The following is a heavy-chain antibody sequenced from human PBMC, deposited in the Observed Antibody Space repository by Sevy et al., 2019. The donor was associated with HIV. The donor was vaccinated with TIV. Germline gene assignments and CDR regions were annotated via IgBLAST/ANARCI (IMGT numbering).Heavy chain of an antibody. J-gene: IGHJ6*03. D-gene: IGHD5-18*01. Sequence: GGSLRLSCEASGVTFSNFGFHWVRQAPGKGLEWVALISYKGVYKYDAESVKGRFTISRDNSKKTLYLQMDNLRLEDTAIYYCAQGEGSYGFAGYYYYYMDVWGKGTTVTVSS. V-gene: IGHV3-30*18. CDR3: AQGEGSYGFAGYYYYYMDV. CDR1: GVTFSNFG. CDR2: ISYKGVYK.